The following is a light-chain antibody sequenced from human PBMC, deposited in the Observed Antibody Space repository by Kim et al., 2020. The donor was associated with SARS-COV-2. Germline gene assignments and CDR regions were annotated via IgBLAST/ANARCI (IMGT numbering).Light chain of an antibody. CDR3: QHYNNYPVT. J-gene: IGKJ5*01. CDR2: AAS. V-gene: IGKV1D-16*01. CDR1: QGISTW. Sequence: ASVGDRVTVTCRASQGISTWLAWYQQKPDKAPKSLIYAASSLHSGVPSRFSGSGSGTDFTHTINGLQPEDFGIYYCQHYNNYPVTFGQGTRLEI.